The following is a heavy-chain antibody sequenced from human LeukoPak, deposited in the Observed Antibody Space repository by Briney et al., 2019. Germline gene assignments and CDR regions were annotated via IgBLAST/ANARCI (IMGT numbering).Heavy chain of an antibody. CDR3: ARAKRYSSSWTTLINFDY. CDR1: GGFISSYY. V-gene: IGHV4-59*01. D-gene: IGHD6-13*01. J-gene: IGHJ4*02. CDR2: IYYSGST. Sequence: SETLSLTCTVSGGFISSYYWSWIRQPPGKGLEWIGYIYYSGSTNYNPSLKSRVTISVDTSKNQFSLKLSSVTAADTAVYYCARAKRYSSSWTTLINFDYWGQGTLVTVSS.